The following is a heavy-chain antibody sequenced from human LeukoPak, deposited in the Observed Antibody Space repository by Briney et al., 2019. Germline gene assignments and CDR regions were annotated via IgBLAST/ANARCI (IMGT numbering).Heavy chain of an antibody. J-gene: IGHJ5*02. Sequence: ASVKVSCKASGYTFTSYYMHWVRQAPGQGLEWMGIINPSGGSTSYAQKFQGRVTISVDTSKNQFSLKLSSVTAADTAVYYCARDLGGWFDPWGQGTLVTVSS. D-gene: IGHD4-23*01. CDR3: ARDLGGWFDP. V-gene: IGHV1-46*01. CDR2: INPSGGST. CDR1: GYTFTSYY.